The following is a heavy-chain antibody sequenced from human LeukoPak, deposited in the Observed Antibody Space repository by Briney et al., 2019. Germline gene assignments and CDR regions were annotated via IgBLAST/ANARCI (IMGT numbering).Heavy chain of an antibody. J-gene: IGHJ4*02. Sequence: PGGSLRLSCAASGFTFSDHYMDWVRQAPGKGLEWVGRTRNKANSYTTEYAASVKGRFTISRDDSKNSLYLQMNSLKTEDTAVYYCARRAGAYSHPYDYRGQGTLVTVSS. V-gene: IGHV3-72*01. CDR1: GFTFSDHY. CDR3: ARRAGAYSHPYDY. D-gene: IGHD4/OR15-4a*01. CDR2: TRNKANSYTT.